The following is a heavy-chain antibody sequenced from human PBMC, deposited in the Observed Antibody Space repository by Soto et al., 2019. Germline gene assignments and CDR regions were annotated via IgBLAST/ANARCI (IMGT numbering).Heavy chain of an antibody. J-gene: IGHJ4*01. V-gene: IGHV4-59*02. Sequence: QVQLQESGPGLVKPSETLSLTCTVSGGSVTSYYWSWIRQPPGKGLEWLTYIYHSGSTNYNPSLKARVTISIDTYKNHFSLKLTSVTAPDTAIYYCATDEDRNFFHYWGHGTLVTFSA. CDR3: ATDEDRNFFHY. CDR1: GGSVTSYY. CDR2: IYHSGST.